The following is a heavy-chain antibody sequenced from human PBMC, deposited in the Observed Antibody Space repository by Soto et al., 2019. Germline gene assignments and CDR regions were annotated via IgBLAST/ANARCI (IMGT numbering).Heavy chain of an antibody. V-gene: IGHV3-11*01. Sequence: GGSLRLSCAASGFTFSDYYMSWIRQAPGKGLEWVSYISSSGSTIYYADSVKGRFTISRDNAKNSLYLQMNSLRAEDTAVYYCAKPPSSSWSSVFDYWGQGTLVTVSS. J-gene: IGHJ4*02. CDR1: GFTFSDYY. D-gene: IGHD6-13*01. CDR3: AKPPSSSWSSVFDY. CDR2: ISSSGSTI.